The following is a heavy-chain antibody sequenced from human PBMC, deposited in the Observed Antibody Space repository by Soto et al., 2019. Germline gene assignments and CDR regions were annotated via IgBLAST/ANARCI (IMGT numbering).Heavy chain of an antibody. CDR3: ARERKFDFWRKGLDV. J-gene: IGHJ6*02. D-gene: IGHD3-3*01. V-gene: IGHV1-8*01. CDR2: MDPNSGST. CDR1: GYTFTTYD. Sequence: ASVKVSCKASGYTFTTYDINWVRQAPGQGLEWLGWMDPNSGSTGYAQNFQGRITMTRNISRNTAHMELSSLQSEDTAVYYRARERKFDFWRKGLDVWGQGTTVTVSS.